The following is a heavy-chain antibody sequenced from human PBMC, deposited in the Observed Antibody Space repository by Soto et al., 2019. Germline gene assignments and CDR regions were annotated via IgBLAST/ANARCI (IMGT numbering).Heavy chain of an antibody. D-gene: IGHD6-19*01. CDR1: GYSFTSYW. Sequence: PGESLKISCKGSGYSFTSYWIGWVRQMPGKGLEWMGIIYPGDSDTRYSPSFQGQVTISADKSISTAYLQWSSLKASDTAMYYCARPTRGGQWLDGFDYWGQGTLVTVSS. CDR3: ARPTRGGQWLDGFDY. CDR2: IYPGDSDT. V-gene: IGHV5-51*01. J-gene: IGHJ4*02.